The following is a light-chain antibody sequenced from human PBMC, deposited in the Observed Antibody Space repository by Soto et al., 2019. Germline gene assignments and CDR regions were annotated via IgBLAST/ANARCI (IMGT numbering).Light chain of an antibody. J-gene: IGKJ4*01. Sequence: EIVLTQSPATLSLSPGERATLSCRASQSVTIYLAWYQQKPGQAPRLLIYHTSNTAPGNPARFSGSGSGTVFTLTINNLESEDSRIYYCQQRYNWLTFGGGTKVDIK. CDR3: QQRYNWLT. V-gene: IGKV3-11*01. CDR2: HTS. CDR1: QSVTIY.